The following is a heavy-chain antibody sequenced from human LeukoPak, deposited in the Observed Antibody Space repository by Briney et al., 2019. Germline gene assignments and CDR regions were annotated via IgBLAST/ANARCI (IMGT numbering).Heavy chain of an antibody. V-gene: IGHV1-69*04. CDR2: IIPILGIA. CDR3: ARESLVGATADL. Sequence: ASVKVSCKASGGTFSSYAISWVRQAPGQGLEWMGRIIPILGIANYAQKFQGRVTITADKSTSTAYMELSSLRSEDTAVYYCARESLVGATADLWGRGTLVTVSS. J-gene: IGHJ2*01. D-gene: IGHD1-26*01. CDR1: GGTFSSYA.